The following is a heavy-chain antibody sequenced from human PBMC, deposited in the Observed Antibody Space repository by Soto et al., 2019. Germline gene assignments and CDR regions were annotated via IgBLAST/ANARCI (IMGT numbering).Heavy chain of an antibody. Sequence: GGSLRLSCAASGFTFSDYDMSWIRQAPGKGLEWVSYISSSTSNTNYADSVKGRFTISRDNAKNSLYLQMNSLRAEDTAVYYCAREMGGPITMIVVDIAFDYWGQGTLVTVSS. CDR2: ISSSTSNT. D-gene: IGHD3-22*01. V-gene: IGHV3-11*05. J-gene: IGHJ4*02. CDR3: AREMGGPITMIVVDIAFDY. CDR1: GFTFSDYD.